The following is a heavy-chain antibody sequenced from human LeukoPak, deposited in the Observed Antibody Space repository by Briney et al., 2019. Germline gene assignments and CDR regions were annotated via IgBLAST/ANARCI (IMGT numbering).Heavy chain of an antibody. Sequence: ASVKVSCKVSEYALTDFAIHWVRQAPGKGLEWMGGFVPEDGETIHAQKFQGRVIMTEDTSADTAHMELSSLRSEDTAVYYCATRGTAVNFDYWGQGTLVTVSS. V-gene: IGHV1-24*01. CDR1: EYALTDFA. J-gene: IGHJ4*02. D-gene: IGHD2-2*01. CDR3: ATRGTAVNFDY. CDR2: FVPEDGET.